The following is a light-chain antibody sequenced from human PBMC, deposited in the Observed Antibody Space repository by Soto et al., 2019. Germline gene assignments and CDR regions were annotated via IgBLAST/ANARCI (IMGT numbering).Light chain of an antibody. CDR3: QQYQSLT. Sequence: VVLTHSPSIVSLSPGDRATLSCRASQTVSSAYLAWYQHKPGQAPRLLIHGASSRVAGVPDRFSGSGSGTDFTLTIAKLEPEDFAVYYCQQYQSLTFGGGTKVDIK. J-gene: IGKJ4*01. CDR2: GAS. CDR1: QTVSSAY. V-gene: IGKV3-20*01.